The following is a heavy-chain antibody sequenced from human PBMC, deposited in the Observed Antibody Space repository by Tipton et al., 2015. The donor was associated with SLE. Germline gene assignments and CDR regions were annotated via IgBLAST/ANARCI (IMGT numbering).Heavy chain of an antibody. CDR2: INHSGST. D-gene: IGHD4-17*01. CDR1: GGSFSGYY. Sequence: TLSLTCAVYGGSFSGYYWSWIRQPPGKGLEWIGEINHSGSTNYNPSLKSRVTISVDTSKNQFSLKLSSVTAADTAVYYCAREKGETTVTTGWFDPWGQGTLVTVSS. CDR3: AREKGETTVTTGWFDP. J-gene: IGHJ5*02. V-gene: IGHV4-34*01.